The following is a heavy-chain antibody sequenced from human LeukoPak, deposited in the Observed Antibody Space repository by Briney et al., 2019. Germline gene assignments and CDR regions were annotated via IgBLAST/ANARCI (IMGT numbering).Heavy chain of an antibody. Sequence: SETLSLTCTVSGGSISSYYWSWIRQPAGKGLEWIGRIYTSGSTNYNPSLKSRVTMSVDTSKNQFSLKLSSVTAADTAVYYCARGGDYYDSSGSRPLVFDYWGQGTLVTVSS. D-gene: IGHD3-22*01. J-gene: IGHJ4*02. CDR3: ARGGDYYDSSGSRPLVFDY. CDR2: IYTSGST. V-gene: IGHV4-4*07. CDR1: GGSISSYY.